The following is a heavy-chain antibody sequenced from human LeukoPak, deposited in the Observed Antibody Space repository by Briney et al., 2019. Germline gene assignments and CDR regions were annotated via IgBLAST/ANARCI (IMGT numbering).Heavy chain of an antibody. Sequence: GGSLRLSCAASGFTFSSYWMHWVRQAPGKGLVWVSRINSDGSSTSYADSVKGRFTISRDNAKNSLYLQMNSLRAEDTAVYYCAELGITMIGGVWGKGTTVTISP. V-gene: IGHV3-74*01. CDR2: INSDGSST. J-gene: IGHJ6*04. CDR1: GFTFSSYW. D-gene: IGHD3-10*02. CDR3: AELGITMIGGV.